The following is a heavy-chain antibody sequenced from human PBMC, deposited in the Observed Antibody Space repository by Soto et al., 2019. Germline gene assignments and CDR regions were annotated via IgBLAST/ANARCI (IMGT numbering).Heavy chain of an antibody. V-gene: IGHV3-30-3*01. CDR3: ARGYYGMDG. CDR1: GFTFSSSA. J-gene: IGHJ6*02. CDR2: ISYDGSNK. Sequence: GGSLRLSCAASGFTFSSSAMHWVRQAPGKGLEWVAVISYDGSNKYYADSVKGRFTISRDNSKNTLYLQMNSLRAEDTAVYYCARGYYGMDGWGQGTTVTVFS.